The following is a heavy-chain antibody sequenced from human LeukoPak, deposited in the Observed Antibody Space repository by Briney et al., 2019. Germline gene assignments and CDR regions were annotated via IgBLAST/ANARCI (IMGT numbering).Heavy chain of an antibody. J-gene: IGHJ4*02. CDR3: ARRSIAAREFDY. CDR2: IWYDGGNK. V-gene: IGHV3-33*01. CDR1: GFTFSNYG. D-gene: IGHD6-13*01. Sequence: GGSLRPSCAASGFTFSNYGMHWVRQAPGKGLEWVAVIWYDGGNKYYADSVKGRFTISRDNSKNTLYLQMNSLRAEDTAVYYCARRSIAAREFDYWGQGTLVTVSS.